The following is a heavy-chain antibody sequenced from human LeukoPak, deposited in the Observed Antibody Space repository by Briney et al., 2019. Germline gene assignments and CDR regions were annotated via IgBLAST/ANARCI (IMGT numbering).Heavy chain of an antibody. D-gene: IGHD5-24*01. CDR3: DMATGRFDP. J-gene: IGHJ5*02. CDR2: ISSSSSTI. CDR1: GFTFSSYS. Sequence: GGSLRLSCAASGFTFSSYSMNWVRQAPGKGLEWVSYISSSSSTIYYADSVKGRFTISRDNAKNSLYLQMNSLRVEDTAVYVRDMATGRFDPWGQGTRVTVSS. V-gene: IGHV3-48*04.